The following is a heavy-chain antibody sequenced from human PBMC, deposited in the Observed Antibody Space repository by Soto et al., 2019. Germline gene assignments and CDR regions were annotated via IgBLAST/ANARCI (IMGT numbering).Heavy chain of an antibody. J-gene: IGHJ6*02. CDR3: ASAGRDLGSSSPKGKNYYSYYGLDV. D-gene: IGHD6-13*01. Sequence: QVQLQESGPGLVKPSETLSLTCSVSGGSISSYYWSWIRQPPGKGLEWIGYIYYSGNTNYNPSLXXRVXXXVHPSKNQVSXXVXSXXAADTALYYCASAGRDLGSSSPKGKNYYSYYGLDVWGQGTTVTVSS. V-gene: IGHV4-59*01. CDR2: IYYSGNT. CDR1: GGSISSYY.